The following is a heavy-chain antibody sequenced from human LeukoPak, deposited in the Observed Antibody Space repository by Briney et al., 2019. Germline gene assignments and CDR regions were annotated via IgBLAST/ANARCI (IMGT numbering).Heavy chain of an antibody. CDR1: GYTFTGYY. Sequence: ASVKVSCKASGYTFTGYYMHWVRQAPGQGLEWMGWINPNSGGTNYAPKFQGRVTMTRDTSISTAYIELSRLRSDDTAVYYCARAVSQLPLTFNYYMDVWGKGTTVTISS. V-gene: IGHV1-2*02. D-gene: IGHD2-2*01. J-gene: IGHJ6*03. CDR3: ARAVSQLPLTFNYYMDV. CDR2: INPNSGGT.